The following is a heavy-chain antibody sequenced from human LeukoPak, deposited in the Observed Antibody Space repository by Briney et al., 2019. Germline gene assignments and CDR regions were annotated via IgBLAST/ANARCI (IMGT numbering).Heavy chain of an antibody. CDR3: AWGWGYGGYCFDY. Sequence: GGSLRLSCAASGFTFSNYWMSWVRQAPGKGLEWVANIKQDGSEKYYVDSVKGRFTISRDNAKNSLYLQMNSLRAEDTAVYYCAWGWGYGGYCFDYWGQGALVTVSS. CDR2: IKQDGSEK. V-gene: IGHV3-7*01. D-gene: IGHD2-21*01. CDR1: GFTFSNYW. J-gene: IGHJ4*02.